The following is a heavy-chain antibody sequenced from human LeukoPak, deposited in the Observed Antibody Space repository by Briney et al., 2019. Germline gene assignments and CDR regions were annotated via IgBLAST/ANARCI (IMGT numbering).Heavy chain of an antibody. CDR1: GGTFSSYA. V-gene: IGHV1-69*06. Sequence: SVKVSCKASGGTFSSYAISWVRQAPGHGLEWMGGIIPIFGTANYAQKFQGRVTITADKSTSTAYMELSSLRSEDTAVYYCARDGEGATWAHYYFDYWGQGTLVTVSS. D-gene: IGHD1-26*01. CDR2: IIPIFGTA. J-gene: IGHJ4*02. CDR3: ARDGEGATWAHYYFDY.